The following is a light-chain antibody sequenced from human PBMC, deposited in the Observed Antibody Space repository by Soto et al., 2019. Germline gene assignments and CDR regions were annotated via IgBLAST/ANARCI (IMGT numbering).Light chain of an antibody. CDR3: QQRSNWIT. Sequence: EIVMTQSPATLSVSPGERATLSCRASQSVSSYLAWYQQKPGQAPGLLIYDASNRATGIPARFSGSGSGTDFTLTISSLETEDFAVYFCQQRSNWITFGRGTRLDIX. CDR2: DAS. CDR1: QSVSSY. J-gene: IGKJ5*01. V-gene: IGKV3-11*01.